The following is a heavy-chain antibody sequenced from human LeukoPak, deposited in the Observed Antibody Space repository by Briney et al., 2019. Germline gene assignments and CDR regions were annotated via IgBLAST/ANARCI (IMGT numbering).Heavy chain of an antibody. CDR2: IRQDGSEE. D-gene: IGHD3-3*01. CDR3: ARDEVSDFWSGYLYYGMDV. V-gene: IGHV3-7*01. Sequence: PGGSLRLSCAASGFTFSSYWMSWVRQAPGKGLEWVANIRQDGSEEFYVDSVKGRFTISRDNAKNSLYLQMNSLRAEDTAVYYCARDEVSDFWSGYLYYGMDVWGQGTTVTVSS. CDR1: GFTFSSYW. J-gene: IGHJ6*02.